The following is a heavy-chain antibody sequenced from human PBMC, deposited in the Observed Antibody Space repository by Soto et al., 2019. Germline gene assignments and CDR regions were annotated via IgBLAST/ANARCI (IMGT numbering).Heavy chain of an antibody. V-gene: IGHV3-30*18. Sequence: GGSLRLSCAASGFTFSSYGMHWVRQAPGKGLEWVAVISYDGSHKYYADSVKGRCIISRDNPNNSLDLQVTSLSADDTAVYYCAKGSSSTWIFDYWGQGALVTVSS. CDR2: ISYDGSHK. D-gene: IGHD2-2*01. CDR3: AKGSSSTWIFDY. J-gene: IGHJ4*02. CDR1: GFTFSSYG.